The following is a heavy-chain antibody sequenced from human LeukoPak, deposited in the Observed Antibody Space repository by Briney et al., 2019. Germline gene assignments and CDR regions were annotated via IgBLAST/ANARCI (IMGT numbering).Heavy chain of an antibody. J-gene: IGHJ4*02. CDR2: IWYDGSNK. Sequence: GGPLRLSCAASGFTFSSYGMHWVRQAPGKGLEWVAVIWYDGSNKYYADSVKGRFTISRDNSKNTLYLQMNSLRAEDTAVYYCARDGGSSWYNRDLDYWGQGTLVTVSS. CDR3: ARDGGSSWYNRDLDY. V-gene: IGHV3-33*01. D-gene: IGHD6-13*01. CDR1: GFTFSSYG.